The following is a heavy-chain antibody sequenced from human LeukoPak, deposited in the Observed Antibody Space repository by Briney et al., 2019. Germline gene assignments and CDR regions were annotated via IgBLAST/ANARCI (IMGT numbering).Heavy chain of an antibody. V-gene: IGHV1-18*01. Sequence: ASVKVSCKASGYTFTSYGISWVRQAPGQGLEWMGWISGYNGNTNYAQKLQGRVTMTTDTSTSTAYMELRSLRSDDTAVYYCARGSSGWYTQGAFDIWGQGTMVTVSS. J-gene: IGHJ3*02. CDR1: GYTFTSYG. CDR3: ARGSSGWYTQGAFDI. CDR2: ISGYNGNT. D-gene: IGHD6-19*01.